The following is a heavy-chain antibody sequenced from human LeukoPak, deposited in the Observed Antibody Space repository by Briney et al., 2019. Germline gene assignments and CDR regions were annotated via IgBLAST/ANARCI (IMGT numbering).Heavy chain of an antibody. CDR2: IKQDGSEK. D-gene: IGHD3-10*01. J-gene: IGHJ5*02. V-gene: IGHV3-7*01. Sequence: GGSLRLSCAASGFTFSSYWMSWVRQAPGKGLEWVANIKQDGSEKYYVNSVKGRFTISRDNAKNSLYLQMNSLRAEDTAVYYCARVLLWFGELDWFDPWGQGTLVTVSS. CDR1: GFTFSSYW. CDR3: ARVLLWFGELDWFDP.